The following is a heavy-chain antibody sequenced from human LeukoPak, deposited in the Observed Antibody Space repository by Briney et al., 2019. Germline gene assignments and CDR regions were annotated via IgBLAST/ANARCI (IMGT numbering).Heavy chain of an antibody. J-gene: IGHJ4*02. CDR2: ISGSGGNT. D-gene: IGHD3-22*01. Sequence: GGSLRLSCAASAFTVSSYGVSWVRQAPGKGLEWVSTISGSGGNTYYADSVKGRFTISRDNSNNTLYLQMNSLRAEDTAVYYCAKRRSRSGYLGDFEYWGQGPQVTVSS. V-gene: IGHV3-23*01. CDR3: AKRRSRSGYLGDFEY. CDR1: AFTVSSYG.